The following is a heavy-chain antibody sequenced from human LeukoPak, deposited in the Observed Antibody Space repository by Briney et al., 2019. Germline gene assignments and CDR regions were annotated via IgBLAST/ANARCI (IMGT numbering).Heavy chain of an antibody. D-gene: IGHD2-15*01. CDR3: AKAHYCSGGSCHNWFDP. Sequence: PGGSLRLSCAASGFTFSSYAMSWVRQAPGKGLEWVSAISGSGGSTYYADSVKGRFTISRDNSKNTLYLQMNSLRAEDTAVYYCAKAHYCSGGSCHNWFDPWGQGTLVTVSS. V-gene: IGHV3-23*01. J-gene: IGHJ5*02. CDR1: GFTFSSYA. CDR2: ISGSGGST.